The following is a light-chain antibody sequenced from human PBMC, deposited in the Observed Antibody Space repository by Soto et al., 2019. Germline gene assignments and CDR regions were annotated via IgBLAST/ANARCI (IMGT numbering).Light chain of an antibody. J-gene: IGLJ1*01. CDR3: LLSYTGRLYV. V-gene: IGLV7-46*01. Sequence: QAVVTQEPSSTVSPGGTVTLTCGSSTGPVTNGHFPYWFQQKPGQAPRPLIYDTDNKHSWTPARFSASLLGDKAALTLSGALPEDEADYYCLLSYTGRLYVFGPGTKLTVL. CDR1: TGPVTNGHF. CDR2: DTD.